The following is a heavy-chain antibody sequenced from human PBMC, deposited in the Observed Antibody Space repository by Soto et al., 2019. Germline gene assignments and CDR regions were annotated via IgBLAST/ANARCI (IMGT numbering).Heavy chain of an antibody. J-gene: IGHJ6*02. CDR1: GGTFSSYA. V-gene: IGHV1-69*13. CDR3: ARAFSGSYYYYYGMDV. D-gene: IGHD1-26*01. Sequence: PVKVSCKASGGTFSSYAISWVRQAPGQGLEWMGGIIPIFGTANYAQKFQGRVTITADESTSTAYMELSSLRSEDTAVYYCARAFSGSYYYYYGMDVWGQGTTVTVSS. CDR2: IIPIFGTA.